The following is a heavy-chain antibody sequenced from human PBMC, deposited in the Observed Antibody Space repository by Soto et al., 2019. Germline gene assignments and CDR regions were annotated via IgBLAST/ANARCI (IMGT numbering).Heavy chain of an antibody. Sequence: PLETQCLTCSVAGGTIGGYDGSWIRKNPGKGLEWIGYIYYSGSTNYNPSLKSRVTISVDTSKNQFSLKLSSVTAADTAVYYCARGVVVAATNWFDPWGQGTLVTVSS. CDR3: ARGVVVAATNWFDP. D-gene: IGHD2-15*01. J-gene: IGHJ5*02. CDR1: GGTIGGYD. CDR2: IYYSGST. V-gene: IGHV4-59*01.